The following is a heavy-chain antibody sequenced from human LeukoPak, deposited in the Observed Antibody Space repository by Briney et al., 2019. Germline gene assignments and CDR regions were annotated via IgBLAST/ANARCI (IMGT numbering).Heavy chain of an antibody. J-gene: IGHJ4*02. V-gene: IGHV1-2*02. CDR3: ARLGFGSSFDY. CDR2: INPNSGGT. D-gene: IGHD6-13*01. Sequence: VXQAPGXXXXXVGWINPNSGGTNYAQKFQGRVTMTRDTSISTAYMELSRLRSDDTAVYYCARLGFGSSFDYWGQGTLVTVSS.